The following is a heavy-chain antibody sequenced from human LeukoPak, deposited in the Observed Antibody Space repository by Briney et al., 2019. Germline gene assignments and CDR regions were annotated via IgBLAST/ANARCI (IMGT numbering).Heavy chain of an antibody. V-gene: IGHV3-23*01. J-gene: IGHJ3*02. CDR1: GFTFSSYA. CDR2: ISGSGGST. Sequence: GGSLRLSCAASGFTFSSYAVSWVRQAPGKGLEWVSGISGSGGSTYYADSVKGRFTISRDNSKNTPYLQMNSLRAEDTAVYYCAREGGWELLKRGYAFDIWGQGTMVTVSS. D-gene: IGHD1-26*01. CDR3: AREGGWELLKRGYAFDI.